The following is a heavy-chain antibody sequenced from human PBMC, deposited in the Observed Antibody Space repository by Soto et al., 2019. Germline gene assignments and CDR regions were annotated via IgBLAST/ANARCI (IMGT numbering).Heavy chain of an antibody. D-gene: IGHD6-13*01. CDR1: GYSFTSYG. V-gene: IGHV5-10-1*01. J-gene: IGHJ4*02. Sequence: EVQLVQSGAEVKKPGESLRISCKGSGYSFTSYGISWVRQMPGKGLEWMGRIDPSDSYTKYSPSFQGHVTISVDKSISTAYLQWNSLKPSDTAMYYCARPAAYSSSIDYWGQGTLVTVSS. CDR2: IDPSDSYT. CDR3: ARPAAYSSSIDY.